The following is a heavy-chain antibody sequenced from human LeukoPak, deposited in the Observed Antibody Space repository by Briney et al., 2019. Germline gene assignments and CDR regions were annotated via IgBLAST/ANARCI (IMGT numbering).Heavy chain of an antibody. V-gene: IGHV3-23*01. CDR3: AKDPSYIAAAGTFDY. Sequence: GGSLRLSCAASGFTFRNYAMSWVRQAPGKGLEWVSTISGAGGTTYSADSVKGRFTISRDNSKNTLYLQMNRLRAEDTALYFCAKDPSYIAAAGTFDYWGQGTLVTVSS. J-gene: IGHJ4*02. CDR2: ISGAGGTT. CDR1: GFTFRNYA. D-gene: IGHD6-13*01.